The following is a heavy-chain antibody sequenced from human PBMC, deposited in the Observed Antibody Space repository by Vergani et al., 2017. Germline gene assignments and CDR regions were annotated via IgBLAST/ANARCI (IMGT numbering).Heavy chain of an antibody. J-gene: IGHJ6*03. V-gene: IGHV4-34*01. CDR3: ARVNTETNCHLYYYYYMDV. Sequence: QVQLQQWGGGLLKPSETLSLTCVVNGGSFTSYHWTWIRQSPGEGLEWVGDIDHTGRPDYNPSLKSRLTMSVDKSRNQFSLTLNSVTATDKAIYFCARVNTETNCHLYYYYYMDVWGQGTAVTVS. CDR2: IDHTGRP. D-gene: IGHD4-11*01. CDR1: GGSFTSYH.